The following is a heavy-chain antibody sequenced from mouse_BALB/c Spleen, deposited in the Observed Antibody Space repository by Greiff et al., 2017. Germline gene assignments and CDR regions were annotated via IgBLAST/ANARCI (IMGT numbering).Heavy chain of an antibody. D-gene: IGHD2-13*01. J-gene: IGHJ4*01. CDR3: RLLGYAMDY. CDR1: GFTFNTYA. Sequence: EAGGGLVQPKGSLKLSCAASGFTFNTYAMNWVRQAPGKGLEWAARIRSKSNNYATYYADSVKDRYTINRDDSQSMLYLQMNNLKTEDTAMYYCRLLGYAMDYWGQGTSVTVSS. CDR2: IRSKSNNYAT. V-gene: IGHV10-1*02.